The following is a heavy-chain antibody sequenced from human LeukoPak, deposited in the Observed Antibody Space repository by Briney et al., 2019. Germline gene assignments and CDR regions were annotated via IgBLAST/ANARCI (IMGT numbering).Heavy chain of an antibody. D-gene: IGHD3-9*01. Sequence: PGGSLRLSCAASGFTFSSYAMSWVRQAPGKGLEWVSAISGSGGSTYYADSVKGRFTISRDNSKNTLYLQMNSLRAEDTAVYYCAKDLLRYFDWSKDYWGQRTLVTVSS. J-gene: IGHJ4*02. CDR1: GFTFSSYA. CDR3: AKDLLRYFDWSKDY. CDR2: ISGSGGST. V-gene: IGHV3-23*01.